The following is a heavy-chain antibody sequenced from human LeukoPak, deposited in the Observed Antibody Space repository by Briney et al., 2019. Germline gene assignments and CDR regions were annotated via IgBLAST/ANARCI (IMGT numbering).Heavy chain of an antibody. D-gene: IGHD3-22*01. V-gene: IGHV4-4*02. CDR1: GGFISSNNW. CDR3: ARLQRITMNAFDI. CDR2: IYHSGST. J-gene: IGHJ3*02. Sequence: PSGTLSLTCAVSGGFISSNNWWSWVRQPPGKGLEWIGEIYHSGSTNYNPSLKSRVTISVDRSKNQFSLKLTSVTAADTAVYYCARLQRITMNAFDIWGQGTMVTVSS.